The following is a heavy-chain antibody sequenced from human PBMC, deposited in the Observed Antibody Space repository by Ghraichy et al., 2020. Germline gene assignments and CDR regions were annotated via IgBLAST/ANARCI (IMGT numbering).Heavy chain of an antibody. CDR2: ISSSSSYI. CDR1: GFTFSSYS. V-gene: IGHV3-21*01. Sequence: GGSLRLSCAASGFTFSSYSMNWVRQAPGKGLEWVSSISSSSSYIYYADSVKGRFTISRDNAKNSLYLQMNSLRAEDTAVYYCARGPYYYDSSGYLFVWYIDYWGQGTLVTVSS. J-gene: IGHJ4*02. D-gene: IGHD3-22*01. CDR3: ARGPYYYDSSGYLFVWYIDY.